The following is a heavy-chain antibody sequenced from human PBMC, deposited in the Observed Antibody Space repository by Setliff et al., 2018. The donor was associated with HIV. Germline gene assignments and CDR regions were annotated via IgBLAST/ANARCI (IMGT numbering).Heavy chain of an antibody. V-gene: IGHV4-34*01. CDR3: ARGGGGLWFGDSTYYYIDV. D-gene: IGHD3-10*01. CDR1: GGSFSGYY. J-gene: IGHJ6*03. Sequence: NPSETLSLTCAVYGGSFSGYYWTWVRQSPGKGLEWIAEINHSGATNYNPSLMSRVTISLDTSKSQFSLKLDSVTAADTAVYYCARGGGGLWFGDSTYYYIDVWGKGTTVTVSS. CDR2: INHSGAT.